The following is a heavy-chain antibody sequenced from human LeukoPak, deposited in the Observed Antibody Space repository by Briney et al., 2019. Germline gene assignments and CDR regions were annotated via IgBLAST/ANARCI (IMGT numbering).Heavy chain of an antibody. Sequence: AGGSLRLSCAASGFTFSSYWMHWVRQAPGKGLVWVSRINSDGSSTSYADPVKGRFTISRDNAKNTLYLQMNSLRAEDTAVYYCARGGDDILTGYYMDYYYYGMDVWGQGTTVTVSS. J-gene: IGHJ6*02. D-gene: IGHD3-9*01. CDR1: GFTFSSYW. CDR3: ARGGDDILTGYYMDYYYYGMDV. V-gene: IGHV3-74*01. CDR2: INSDGSST.